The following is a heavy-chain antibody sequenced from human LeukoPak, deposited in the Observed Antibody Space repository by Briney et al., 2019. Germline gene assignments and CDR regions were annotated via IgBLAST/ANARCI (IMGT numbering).Heavy chain of an antibody. V-gene: IGHV3-7*01. J-gene: IGHJ4*02. D-gene: IGHD5-24*01. CDR3: ARPRWLQFGPHDC. Sequence: PGGSLRLFCAASGFTLSTFWMTWVRQAPGKGLEWVANIKQDGSEKYYVDSVKGRFTVSRDNAKNSLYLQMNSLGAEDTAVYYCARPRWLQFGPHDCWGQGTLVTVSS. CDR1: GFTLSTFW. CDR2: IKQDGSEK.